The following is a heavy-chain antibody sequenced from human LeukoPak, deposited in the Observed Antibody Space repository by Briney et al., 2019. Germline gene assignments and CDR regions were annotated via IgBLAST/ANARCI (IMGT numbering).Heavy chain of an antibody. CDR3: AKSSRAIVQPTSNAFDL. Sequence: ASGTVSCTASGYTFTDYYMHCGRQAPGPGLGWMGWISNNRGGTHYAQNLPGRVTMSWDKSISTTNFALSRLTSDDTAVYCCAKSSRAIVQPTSNAFDLWGQGTMVTVSS. J-gene: IGHJ3*01. D-gene: IGHD3-22*01. CDR2: ISNNRGGT. V-gene: IGHV1-2*02. CDR1: GYTFTDYY.